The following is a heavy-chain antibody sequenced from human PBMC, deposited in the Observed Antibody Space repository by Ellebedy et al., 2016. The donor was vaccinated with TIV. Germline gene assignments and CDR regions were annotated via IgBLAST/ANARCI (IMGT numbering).Heavy chain of an antibody. CDR2: IIPILGKA. CDR3: AREVLKYAVEIIYYYGMDV. V-gene: IGHV1-69*04. J-gene: IGHJ6*02. Sequence: ASVKVSCKASGGTFSSYAISWVRQAPGQGLEWMGRIIPILGKANYAQKFQGRVTITADRSTSTAFMELSSLRSDDTAVYYCAREVLKYAVEIIYYYGMDVWGQGTTVTVSS. CDR1: GGTFSSYA. D-gene: IGHD3-3*01.